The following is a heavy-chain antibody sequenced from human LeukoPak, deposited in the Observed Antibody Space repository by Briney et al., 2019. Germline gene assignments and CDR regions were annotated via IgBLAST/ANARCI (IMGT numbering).Heavy chain of an antibody. CDR3: AREPTPYSYGLD. D-gene: IGHD5-18*01. Sequence: ASVKVSCKASGYTFTSYGISWVRQAPGQGLEWMGWISAYNGNTNYAQKLQGRVTMTTDTSTSTAYMELRSLRSDDTVVYYCAREPTPYSYGLDWGQGTLVTVSS. CDR1: GYTFTSYG. CDR2: ISAYNGNT. V-gene: IGHV1-18*01. J-gene: IGHJ4*02.